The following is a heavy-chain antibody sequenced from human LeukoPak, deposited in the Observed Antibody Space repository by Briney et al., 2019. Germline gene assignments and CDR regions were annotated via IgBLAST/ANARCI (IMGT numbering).Heavy chain of an antibody. D-gene: IGHD3-3*01. CDR3: ARAPRYYDLSYYFDY. Sequence: SETLSLTCTVSGGSISSGGYYWSWIRQHPGTGLEWIGYIYYSGSTYYNPSLKSRVTISVDTSKNQFSLKLSSVTAADTAVYYCARAPRYYDLSYYFDYWGQGTLVTVSS. V-gene: IGHV4-31*03. J-gene: IGHJ4*02. CDR1: GGSISSGGYY. CDR2: IYYSGST.